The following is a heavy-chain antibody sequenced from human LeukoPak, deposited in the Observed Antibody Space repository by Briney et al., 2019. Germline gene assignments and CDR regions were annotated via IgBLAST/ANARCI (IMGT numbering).Heavy chain of an antibody. Sequence: PSETLSLTCTVSGASISSYYWSWIRQPPGKGLEWIGYIYYSGSTNYNPSLKSRVTISVDTSKNQFSLKLTSVTAADTAVYYCARSGGRWNWFDPWGQGTLVTVSS. V-gene: IGHV4-59*01. CDR3: ARSGGRWNWFDP. J-gene: IGHJ5*02. CDR2: IYYSGST. CDR1: GASISSYY. D-gene: IGHD2-15*01.